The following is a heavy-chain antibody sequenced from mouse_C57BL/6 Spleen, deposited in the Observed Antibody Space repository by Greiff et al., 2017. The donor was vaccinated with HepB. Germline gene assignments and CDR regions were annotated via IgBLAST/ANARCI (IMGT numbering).Heavy chain of an antibody. CDR3: ARHNYDYDTWFAY. CDR1: GFTFSSYG. Sequence: EVKVVESGGDLVKPGGSLKLSCAASGFTFSSYGMSWVRQTPDKRLEWVATISSGGSYTYYPDSVKGRFTISRDNAKNTLYLQMSSLKSEDTAMYYCARHNYDYDTWFAYWGQGTLVTVSA. D-gene: IGHD2-4*01. J-gene: IGHJ3*01. CDR2: ISSGGSYT. V-gene: IGHV5-6*01.